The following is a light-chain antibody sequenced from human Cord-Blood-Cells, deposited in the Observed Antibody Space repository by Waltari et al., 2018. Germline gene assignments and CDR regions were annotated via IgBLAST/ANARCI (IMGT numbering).Light chain of an antibody. Sequence: QSVLTQPPSASGTPGQRVTISCSGSSSNIGSNTVNWYQQLPGTAPKLLIYSNNQRPSGVPARFSGSKTGTSASLAISVLQSEDEADYYCAAWDDSLNGVVFGGGTKLTVL. CDR3: AAWDDSLNGVV. J-gene: IGLJ2*01. V-gene: IGLV1-44*01. CDR2: SNN. CDR1: SSNIGSNT.